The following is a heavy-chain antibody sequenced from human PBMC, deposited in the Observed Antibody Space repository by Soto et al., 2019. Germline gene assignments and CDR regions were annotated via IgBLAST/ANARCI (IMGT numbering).Heavy chain of an antibody. J-gene: IGHJ3*02. D-gene: IGHD3-22*01. V-gene: IGHV4-39*01. CDR3: ARWMGSYSSNYYSAFEI. Sequence: SETLSLTCTVSGGSISSSNYYWGWIRQPPGKGLEWIGSIYYSGTTYYNPSLKSRVTISVDTSKNQFSLKLSSVTAADTAVYYCARWMGSYSSNYYSAFEIWGQGTMVTVSS. CDR1: GGSISSSNYY. CDR2: IYYSGTT.